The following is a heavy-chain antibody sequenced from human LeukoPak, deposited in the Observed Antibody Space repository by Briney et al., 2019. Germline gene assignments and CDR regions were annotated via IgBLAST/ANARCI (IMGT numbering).Heavy chain of an antibody. Sequence: PSETLSLTCAVYGGSFSGYYWSWLRQPPGKGLEWIGEINHSGSTNYNPSLKSRVTISVDTSKNQFSLKLSSVTAADTAVYYCARGETGYYDSSGYFDYWGQGTLVTVSS. CDR3: ARGETGYYDSSGYFDY. J-gene: IGHJ4*02. CDR1: GGSFSGYY. D-gene: IGHD3-22*01. V-gene: IGHV4-34*01. CDR2: INHSGST.